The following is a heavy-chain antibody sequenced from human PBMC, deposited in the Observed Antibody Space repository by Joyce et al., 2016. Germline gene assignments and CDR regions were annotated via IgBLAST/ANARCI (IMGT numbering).Heavy chain of an antibody. CDR2: IHYTGAT. D-gene: IGHD3-16*01. CDR3: ARGTDYVWVSP. J-gene: IGHJ4*02. V-gene: IGHV4-34*02. CDR1: GASFTLSPYW. Sequence: QVQLQQWGAGLLKPSETLSLTCGVYGASFTLSPYWFSWIRQSPEKGLEWIGEIHYTGATNYNPSFKSRVTMSVDTSKSQFFLKLTSMTAADTAVYYCARGTDYVWVSPWGQGTLVTVSS.